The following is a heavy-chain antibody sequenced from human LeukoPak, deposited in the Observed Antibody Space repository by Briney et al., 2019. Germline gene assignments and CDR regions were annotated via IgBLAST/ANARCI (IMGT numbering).Heavy chain of an antibody. CDR2: IYSGGST. Sequence: GGSLRLSCAASGFTVSSNYMSWVRQAPGKGREWGSVIYSGGSTYYAGSVKGRFTISRDNSKNTLYLQMNSLRAEDTAVYYCARDPPVYSSGWNDYWGPGTLVTVSS. CDR1: GFTVSSNY. V-gene: IGHV3-66*01. J-gene: IGHJ4*02. CDR3: ARDPPVYSSGWNDY. D-gene: IGHD6-19*01.